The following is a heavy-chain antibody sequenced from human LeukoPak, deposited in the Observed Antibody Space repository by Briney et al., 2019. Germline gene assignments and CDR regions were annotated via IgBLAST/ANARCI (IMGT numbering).Heavy chain of an antibody. Sequence: GGSLRLSCVASGFTFSSHSIIWIRQAPGMGLEWVSSISGRSTYMYYADSVKGRFTISRDNAKNSLYLQMNSLRAEDTAVYYCARDFGDSYGYSYFDYWGQGTLVTVYS. CDR3: ARDFGDSYGYSYFDY. J-gene: IGHJ4*02. V-gene: IGHV3-21*01. CDR2: ISGRSTYM. CDR1: GFTFSSHS. D-gene: IGHD5-18*01.